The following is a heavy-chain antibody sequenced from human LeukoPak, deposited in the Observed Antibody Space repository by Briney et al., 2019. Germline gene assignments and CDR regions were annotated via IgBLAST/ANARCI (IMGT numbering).Heavy chain of an antibody. J-gene: IGHJ4*02. CDR3: ARDSGGYPGNFDY. CDR1: GFTLSGFW. D-gene: IGHD1-26*01. Sequence: GGSLRLSCAASGFTLSGFWMHWVRQTPGKGQVWISHLHSAGSNTDYADPVKGRFTISRDNAKNTLYLQMTSLSAEDRAVYYWARDSGGYPGNFDYWGQGTLVTVSS. CDR2: LHSAGSNT. V-gene: IGHV3-74*01.